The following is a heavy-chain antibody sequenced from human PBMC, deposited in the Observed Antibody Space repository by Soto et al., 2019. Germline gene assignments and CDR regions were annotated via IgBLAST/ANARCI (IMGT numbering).Heavy chain of an antibody. D-gene: IGHD3-3*01. Sequence: PGESLKISCKASGYSFTTYWIAWVRQMPGKGLEWMGIINPGDSDIRYSPSFQGQVTISADNSISTAYLQWSSLKASDTAMYYCASLSYDFWSGYGYGMDVWGQGTTVTVSS. J-gene: IGHJ6*02. V-gene: IGHV5-51*01. CDR1: GYSFTTYW. CDR3: ASLSYDFWSGYGYGMDV. CDR2: INPGDSDI.